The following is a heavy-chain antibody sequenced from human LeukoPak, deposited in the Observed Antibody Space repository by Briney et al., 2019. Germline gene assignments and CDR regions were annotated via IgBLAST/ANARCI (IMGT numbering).Heavy chain of an antibody. D-gene: IGHD1-14*01. V-gene: IGHV4-34*01. CDR3: ARTRYPFDY. CDR2: INHSGST. J-gene: IGHJ4*02. Sequence: SETLSLTCAVYVGSFSGYYWSWIRQPPGKGLEWIGEINHSGSTNYNPSLKSRVTISVDTSKNQFSLKLSSVTAADTAVYYCARTRYPFDYWGQGTLVTVSS. CDR1: VGSFSGYY.